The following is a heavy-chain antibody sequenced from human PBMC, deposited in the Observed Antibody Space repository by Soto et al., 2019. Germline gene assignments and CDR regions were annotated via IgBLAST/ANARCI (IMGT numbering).Heavy chain of an antibody. CDR2: IVPIFDTA. V-gene: IGHV1-69*06. Sequence: SVKVSCKASGGTFSSYAISWVRQAPGQGLEWMGEIVPIFDTADYAQKFQGRVTITADKSTSTAYMEPSSLRSEDTAVYFCASDRIVRGVINYCMDVHHQGSTGTVSS. CDR3: ASDRIVRGVINYCMDV. D-gene: IGHD3-10*01. J-gene: IGHJ6*02. CDR1: GGTFSSYA.